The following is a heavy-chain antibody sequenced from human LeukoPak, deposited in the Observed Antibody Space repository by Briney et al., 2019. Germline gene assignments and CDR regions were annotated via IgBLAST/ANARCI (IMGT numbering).Heavy chain of an antibody. CDR2: IRYDGSNK. D-gene: IGHD3-22*01. J-gene: IGHJ6*03. Sequence: GRSLRLSCAASGFTFSSYGMHWVRQAPGKGLEWVAFIRYDGSNKYYADSVKGRFTISRDNSKNTLYLQMNSLRAEDTAVYYCAKGGSSGYSVYYYMDVWGKGTTVTISS. V-gene: IGHV3-30*02. CDR3: AKGGSSGYSVYYYMDV. CDR1: GFTFSSYG.